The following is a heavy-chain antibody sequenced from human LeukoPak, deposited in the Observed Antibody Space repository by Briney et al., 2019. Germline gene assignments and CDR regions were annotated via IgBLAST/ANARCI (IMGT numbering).Heavy chain of an antibody. J-gene: IGHJ1*01. CDR1: GFTFSSYS. Sequence: GGSLRLSCAASGFTFSSYSMNWVRQAPGKGLEWVSYNSSSSSTIYYADSVKGRFTISRDNAKNSLYLQMNSLRDEDTAVYYCARAAPYSSSFKYFQHWGQGTLVTVSS. CDR2: NSSSSSTI. CDR3: ARAAPYSSSFKYFQH. V-gene: IGHV3-48*02. D-gene: IGHD6-13*01.